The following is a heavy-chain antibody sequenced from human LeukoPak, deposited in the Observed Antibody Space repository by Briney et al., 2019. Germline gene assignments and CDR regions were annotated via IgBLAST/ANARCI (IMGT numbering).Heavy chain of an antibody. V-gene: IGHV1-2*02. CDR1: GYTFISYY. CDR2: INPNSGGA. Sequence: ASVKVSCKASGYTFISYYIHWVRQAPGQGLAWMGSINPNSGGANYAQKFRGRVPMTRDTSISTAYMELRTLTSDDTAVYYCARGLGSGSYHFDYWGQGALVAVSS. D-gene: IGHD1-26*01. CDR3: ARGLGSGSYHFDY. J-gene: IGHJ4*02.